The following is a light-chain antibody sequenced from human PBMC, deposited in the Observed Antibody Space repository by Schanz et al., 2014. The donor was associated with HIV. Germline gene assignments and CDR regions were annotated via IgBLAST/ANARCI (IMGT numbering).Light chain of an antibody. J-gene: IGLJ2*01. CDR2: DVR. V-gene: IGLV2-14*03. Sequence: QSALTQPASVSGSPGQSVTISCSGTSSDIGGSDYVSWYQQHPGRAPKVLIYDVRDRPSGVSNRFSGSKSGNTASLTISGLQAEDEADYYCSSYTSSSTLVVFGGGTKLTVL. CDR3: SSYTSSSTLVV. CDR1: SSDIGGSDY.